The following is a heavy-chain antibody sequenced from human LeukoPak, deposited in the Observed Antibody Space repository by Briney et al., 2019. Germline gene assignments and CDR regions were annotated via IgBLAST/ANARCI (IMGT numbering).Heavy chain of an antibody. Sequence: GGSLRLSCAASGFAFSNFAMHWVRQAPGRGLEWVAVVSYEGTIKYYADSAKGRFTISRDNSKNTLYLQMNSLRAEDTAVYYCAKGGRATTPVVPADHFDYWGQGTLVTVSS. CDR1: GFAFSNFA. CDR2: VSYEGTIK. J-gene: IGHJ4*02. V-gene: IGHV3-30*04. D-gene: IGHD2-2*01. CDR3: AKGGRATTPVVPADHFDY.